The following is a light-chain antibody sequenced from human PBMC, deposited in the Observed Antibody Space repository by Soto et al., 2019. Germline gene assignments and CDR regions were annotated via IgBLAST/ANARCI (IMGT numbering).Light chain of an antibody. Sequence: EIVMTQPPATLSVSPGERATLSCRASQSVSSDLAWYQQKPGQAPRLLTYGASTRATGIPARFSGSGSGTEFTLTISSLQSEDFAVYYCQQYNKWPWTFGQGTKVEIK. V-gene: IGKV3-15*01. CDR1: QSVSSD. CDR3: QQYNKWPWT. CDR2: GAS. J-gene: IGKJ1*01.